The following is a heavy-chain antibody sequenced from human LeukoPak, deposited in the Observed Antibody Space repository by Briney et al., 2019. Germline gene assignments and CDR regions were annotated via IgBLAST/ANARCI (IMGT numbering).Heavy chain of an antibody. Sequence: ASAKVSCKASGYTFTNYGISWVRQAPGQGLEWMGWISTYNGNTNYAQKLQGRVTITTDTSTSTAYMELRSLRSDDTAVYYCARVLWFGESGTYYFDYWGQGTLVTVSS. J-gene: IGHJ4*02. D-gene: IGHD3-10*01. CDR3: ARVLWFGESGTYYFDY. V-gene: IGHV1-18*04. CDR1: GYTFTNYG. CDR2: ISTYNGNT.